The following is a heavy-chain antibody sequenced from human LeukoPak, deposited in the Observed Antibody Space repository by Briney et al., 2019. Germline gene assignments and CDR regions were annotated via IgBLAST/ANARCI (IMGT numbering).Heavy chain of an antibody. Sequence: GGSLRLSCAASGFTFSTYVMSWVRQAPGKGLEWVSGISGSGGTTNHADSVKGRFTISRDNSKNTLYLQMNSLRAEDTAVYYCARGSYYWVFWGQGTLVTVSS. CDR1: GFTFSTYV. CDR2: ISGSGGTT. J-gene: IGHJ4*02. V-gene: IGHV3-23*01. CDR3: ARGSYYWVF. D-gene: IGHD3-10*01.